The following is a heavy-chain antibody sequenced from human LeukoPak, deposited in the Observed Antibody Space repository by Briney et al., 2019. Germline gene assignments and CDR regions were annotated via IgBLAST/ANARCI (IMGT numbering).Heavy chain of an antibody. CDR1: GGSFSGYY. CDR3: ARYRFDDRSGYYYHYYYYMDV. D-gene: IGHD3-22*01. Sequence: PSETLSLTCAVYGGSFSGYYWSWIRQPPGKGLEWIGEINHSGSTNYNPSLKSRVTISVDTSKNQFSLKLSSVTAADTAVYYFARYRFDDRSGYYYHYYYYMDVWGKGTTVTVSS. V-gene: IGHV4-34*01. CDR2: INHSGST. J-gene: IGHJ6*03.